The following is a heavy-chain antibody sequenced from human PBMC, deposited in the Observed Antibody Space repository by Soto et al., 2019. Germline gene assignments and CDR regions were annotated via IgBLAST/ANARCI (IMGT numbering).Heavy chain of an antibody. CDR3: ARDQVGYCSRINCYKGRFDP. Sequence: GASVKVSCKASGGTFSSYAISWVRQAPGQGLEWMGGIVPIFGTADYAQNFQGRVTITADESTSTAYMELSSLRSEDTAMYYCARDQVGYCSRINCYKGRFDPWGQGTLVTVSS. CDR2: IVPIFGTA. CDR1: GGTFSSYA. V-gene: IGHV1-69*13. J-gene: IGHJ5*02. D-gene: IGHD2-2*02.